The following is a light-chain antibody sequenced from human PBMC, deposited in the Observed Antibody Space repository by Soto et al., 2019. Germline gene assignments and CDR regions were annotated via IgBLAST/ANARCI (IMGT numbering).Light chain of an antibody. CDR2: EVS. J-gene: IGLJ1*01. Sequence: LTQPPSASGSPGQSVTISCTGTSSDVGGYNYVSWYQQHPGKAPKLMIYEVSKRPSGVPDRFSGSKSGNTASLPVSGLQAEDEADNYCSSYAGSTGVFGTGTKVTVL. CDR1: SSDVGGYNY. CDR3: SSYAGSTGV. V-gene: IGLV2-8*01.